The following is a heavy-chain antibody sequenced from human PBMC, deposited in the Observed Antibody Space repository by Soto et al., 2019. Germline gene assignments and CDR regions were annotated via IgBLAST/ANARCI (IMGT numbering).Heavy chain of an antibody. Sequence: ASVKVSCKASGYTFTSYGISWVRQAPGQGLEWMGWISAYNGNTNYAQKLQGRVTMTTDTSTSTAYMELRSLRAEDTAVYYCAKRSSSSGLKAFDYWGQGTLVTVSS. CDR2: ISAYNGNT. CDR3: AKRSSSSGLKAFDY. CDR1: GYTFTSYG. V-gene: IGHV1-18*01. D-gene: IGHD6-6*01. J-gene: IGHJ4*02.